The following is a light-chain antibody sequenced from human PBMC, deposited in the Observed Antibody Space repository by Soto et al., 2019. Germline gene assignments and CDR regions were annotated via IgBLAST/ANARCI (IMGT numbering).Light chain of an antibody. J-gene: IGKJ1*01. Sequence: EIVLTQSPGTLSLSPGERATLSCRASQSVTSRYLACYQQKPGQAPRLLIYGAFNRAAGIPDRFRGSGSGTDFTLTISRLEPEDFAMYYCQQSHISPRTFCQGTKLEI. CDR1: QSVTSRY. V-gene: IGKV3-20*01. CDR3: QQSHISPRT. CDR2: GAF.